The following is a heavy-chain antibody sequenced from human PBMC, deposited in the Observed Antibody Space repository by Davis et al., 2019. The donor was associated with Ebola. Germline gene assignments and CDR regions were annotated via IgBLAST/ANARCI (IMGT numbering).Heavy chain of an antibody. CDR2: TYYNSKWYN. Sequence: HSQTLSLTCAISGDSVSSGGWNWIRQSPSRGLEWLGRTYYNSKWYNDYAASVKSRIIINPDTSKNQFSLQLNSVTPEDTAVYYCARGWLRSGFDYWGQGAPVTVSS. D-gene: IGHD5-12*01. V-gene: IGHV6-1*01. CDR1: GDSVSSGG. J-gene: IGHJ4*02. CDR3: ARGWLRSGFDY.